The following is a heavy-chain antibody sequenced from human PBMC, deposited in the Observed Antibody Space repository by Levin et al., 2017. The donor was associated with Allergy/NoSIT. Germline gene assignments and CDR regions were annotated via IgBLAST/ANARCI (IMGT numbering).Heavy chain of an antibody. CDR2: ISGSGGST. CDR1: GFTFSSYA. J-gene: IGHJ6*02. D-gene: IGHD4-17*01. CDR3: AKDLDGDYVYYGMDV. V-gene: IGHV3-23*01. Sequence: GESLKISCAASGFTFSSYAMSWVRQAPGKGLEWVSAISGSGGSTYYADSVKGRFTISRDNSKNTLYLKMNSLRAEDTAVYYCAKDLDGDYVYYGMDVWGQGTTVTVSS.